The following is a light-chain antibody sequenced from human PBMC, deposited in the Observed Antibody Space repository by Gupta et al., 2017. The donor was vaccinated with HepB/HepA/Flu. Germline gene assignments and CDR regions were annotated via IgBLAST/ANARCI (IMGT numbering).Light chain of an antibody. Sequence: DIVMIQSPDSLAVSLGERDTINCKSSQSVLYSSSSKNYLPCYQQKPGQPPKLLIYWASTRGSGVPDRFSGSWSGTDITLTSSSLHAEDVALYYCQQYYSTLFTFGPGTKVEIK. CDR3: QQYYSTLFT. J-gene: IGKJ3*01. CDR1: QSVLYSSSSKNY. V-gene: IGKV4-1*01. CDR2: WAS.